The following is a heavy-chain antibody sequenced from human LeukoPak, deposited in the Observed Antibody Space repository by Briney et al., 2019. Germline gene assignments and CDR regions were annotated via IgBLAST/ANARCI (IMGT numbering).Heavy chain of an antibody. CDR3: AKDSGILVAGRLVY. J-gene: IGHJ4*02. D-gene: IGHD6-19*01. CDR1: GFTFSTYA. Sequence: PGGSLRLSCVASGFTFSTYAMSWVRQAPGKGLEWVSLISGRCGSTYYADSVKGRFTISRDNSKNTLYLQMNSLRAEDAAIYYCAKDSGILVAGRLVYWGQGTLVTVCS. CDR2: ISGRCGST. V-gene: IGHV3-23*01.